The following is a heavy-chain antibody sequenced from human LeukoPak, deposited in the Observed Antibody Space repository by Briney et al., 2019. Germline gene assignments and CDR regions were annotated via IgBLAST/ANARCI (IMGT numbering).Heavy chain of an antibody. Sequence: PSQTLSLTCTVSGGSISSGSYYWSWIRQPAGKGLEWIGRIYTSGGTNYNPSLKSRVTISVDTSKNQFSLKLSSVTAADTAVYYCARGRAAAGIPFDYWGQGTLVTVSS. D-gene: IGHD6-13*01. CDR3: ARGRAAAGIPFDY. V-gene: IGHV4-61*02. CDR1: GGSISSGSYY. J-gene: IGHJ4*02. CDR2: IYTSGGT.